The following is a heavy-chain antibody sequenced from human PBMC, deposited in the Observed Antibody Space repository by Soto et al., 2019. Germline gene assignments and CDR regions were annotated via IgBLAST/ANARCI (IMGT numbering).Heavy chain of an antibody. V-gene: IGHV3-48*03. D-gene: IGHD6-13*01. CDR3: VRDTMRASAAASLDY. J-gene: IGHJ4*02. CDR1: GFTFSTYE. CDR2: ISVSGKII. Sequence: EVQLVESGGGLVQPGGSLRLSCAASGFTFSTYEFNWVRQAPGRGLEWISYISVSGKIIKYADSAKGRFTISRDNAENSVHLHMDSLRVDDTAVYFCVRDTMRASAAASLDYWGQGTQVIVSS.